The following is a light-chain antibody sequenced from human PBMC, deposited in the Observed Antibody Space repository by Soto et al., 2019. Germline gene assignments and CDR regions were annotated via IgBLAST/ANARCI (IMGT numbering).Light chain of an antibody. CDR2: EVS. J-gene: IGLJ1*01. V-gene: IGLV2-14*01. CDR1: SSDIGAYNY. CDR3: FSFTTDWTHV. Sequence: QSALTQPASVSGSPGQSITISFTGSSSDIGAYNYVSWFQQYPGKAPQLIISEVSNRPSGVSNRFSVSKSGTAASLTISGLQTEDEADYFCFSFTTDWTHVFGTGTKLTVL.